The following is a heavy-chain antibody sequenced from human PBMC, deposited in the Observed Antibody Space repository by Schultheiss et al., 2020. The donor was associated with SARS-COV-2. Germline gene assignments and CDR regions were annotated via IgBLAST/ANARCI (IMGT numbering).Heavy chain of an antibody. Sequence: GESLKISCAASGFTFSSYAMHWVRQAPGKGLECVAVISYDGSNKYYADSVKGRFTISRDNSKNTLYLQMNSLRAEDTAVYYCARGSGYDFGNWFDPWGQGTLVTVSS. J-gene: IGHJ5*02. CDR3: ARGSGYDFGNWFDP. V-gene: IGHV3-30-3*01. CDR1: GFTFSSYA. CDR2: ISYDGSNK. D-gene: IGHD5-12*01.